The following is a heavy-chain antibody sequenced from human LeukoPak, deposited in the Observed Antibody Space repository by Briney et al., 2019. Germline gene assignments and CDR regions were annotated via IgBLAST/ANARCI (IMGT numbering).Heavy chain of an antibody. CDR1: GFTFNTYA. D-gene: IGHD7-27*01. CDR2: ISGSGGTT. Sequence: GASLRLSCAASGFTFNTYAMSWVRQAPGKGLEWVSVISGSGGTTYYADSVKGRFTISRDSSKNTLYLQMNSLRADDTAVYYCAKANWGGDYYFYYGLDVWGQGTTVTVPS. CDR3: AKANWGGDYYFYYGLDV. J-gene: IGHJ6*02. V-gene: IGHV3-23*01.